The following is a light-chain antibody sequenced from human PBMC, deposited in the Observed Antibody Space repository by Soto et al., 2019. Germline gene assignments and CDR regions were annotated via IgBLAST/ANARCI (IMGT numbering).Light chain of an antibody. CDR2: AAS. V-gene: IGKV1-17*01. Sequence: DIQMTQFPSSLSASVGARVTITCRASQGIRNDLAWYQQKPGKAPKRLIYAASSLQSGAPSRFSGSGSGTEFTLASSSLQPEDFATLYCLQHRTYPLTFGQGTKVEIK. CDR3: LQHRTYPLT. J-gene: IGKJ1*01. CDR1: QGIRND.